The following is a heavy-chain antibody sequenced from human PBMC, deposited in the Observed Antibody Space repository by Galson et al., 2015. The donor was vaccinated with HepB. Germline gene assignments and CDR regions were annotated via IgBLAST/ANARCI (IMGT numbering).Heavy chain of an antibody. D-gene: IGHD1-26*01. CDR3: ARDKNVGRIMGALSY. J-gene: IGHJ4*02. CDR1: GFSFNTYA. Sequence: SLRLSCASSGFSFNTYAMHWVRQAPGKGLEWVAVVSFDGSKKNYADSVKGRFAISRDNSKKTLYLQMNSLRAEDTAVYYCARDKNVGRIMGALSYWGQGTPVTVSS. CDR2: VSFDGSKK. V-gene: IGHV3-30*03.